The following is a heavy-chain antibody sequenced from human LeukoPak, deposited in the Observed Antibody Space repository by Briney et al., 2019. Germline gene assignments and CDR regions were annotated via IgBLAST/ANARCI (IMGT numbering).Heavy chain of an antibody. D-gene: IGHD6-6*01. V-gene: IGHV4-59*01. CDR1: GDSIHNYY. CDR3: ATSIAARRRYYYYYYMDV. Sequence: SETLSLTCIVSGDSIHNYYWSWIRQSPGKGLEWVGYIYFSGSTNYNPSLKSRVTITIDTSKNQFSLKLSSVTAADTAVYYCATSIAARRRYYYYYYMDVWGKGTTVTVSS. CDR2: IYFSGST. J-gene: IGHJ6*03.